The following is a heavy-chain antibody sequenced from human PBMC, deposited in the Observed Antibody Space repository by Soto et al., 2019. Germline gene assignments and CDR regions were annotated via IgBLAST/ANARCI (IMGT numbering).Heavy chain of an antibody. V-gene: IGHV3-23*01. CDR3: ANGPTIFGVVISYSFYYGLDV. Sequence: GRSLRLSCAASGLTFSSHAMSWVRQAPGEGLEWVSAISDSGGSTYYADSVKGRFTISRDNSKNTLFLQMNSLRAEDTAVYFCANGPTIFGVVISYSFYYGLDVWGQGTTVTVSS. CDR1: GLTFSSHA. D-gene: IGHD3-3*01. J-gene: IGHJ6*02. CDR2: ISDSGGST.